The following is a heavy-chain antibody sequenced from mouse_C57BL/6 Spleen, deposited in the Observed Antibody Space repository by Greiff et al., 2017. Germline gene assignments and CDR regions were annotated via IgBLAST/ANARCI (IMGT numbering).Heavy chain of an antibody. D-gene: IGHD2-5*01. Sequence: QVQLQQPGAELVKPGASVKLSCKASGYTFTSYWMHWVKQRPGQGLEWIGMIHPNSGSTNYNEKFKSKATLTVDKSSSTAYMQLSSLTSEDSAVYYCARSHYSNYYFDYWGQGTTLTVSS. CDR3: ARSHYSNYYFDY. CDR1: GYTFTSYW. J-gene: IGHJ2*01. CDR2: IHPNSGST. V-gene: IGHV1-64*01.